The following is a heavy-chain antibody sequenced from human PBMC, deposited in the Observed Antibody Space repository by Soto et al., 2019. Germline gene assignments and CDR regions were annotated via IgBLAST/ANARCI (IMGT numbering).Heavy chain of an antibody. V-gene: IGHV3-53*02. J-gene: IGHJ4*02. CDR2: LYSDGRT. CDR3: VRCSGWYGQCYFDC. D-gene: IGHD6-19*01. Sequence: DVQLVETGGGLIQPGGSLRLSCGASGYIVSSSYMSCVRQAPGKGLEWVSVLYSDGRTYYADSVKCRFTISRDNSKNTLYLQLNSLIGEDTAVYYFVRCSGWYGQCYFDCWGQGTLVSVSS. CDR1: GYIVSSSY.